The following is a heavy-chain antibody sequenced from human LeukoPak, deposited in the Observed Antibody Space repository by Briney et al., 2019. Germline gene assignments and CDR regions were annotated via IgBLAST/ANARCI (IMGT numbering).Heavy chain of an antibody. Sequence: GGSLRLSCAASGITFSSYGMSWVRPAPGKGLEWVSSISSTGGTTYYADSVTGRFTISRDNSKNTLYLQMNSLRAEDTAIYYCAKNGDRGAYCTGGTCYPYFYYYMDVWGKGTTVTI. CDR1: GITFSSYG. D-gene: IGHD2-15*01. V-gene: IGHV3-23*01. CDR3: AKNGDRGAYCTGGTCYPYFYYYMDV. J-gene: IGHJ6*03. CDR2: ISSTGGTT.